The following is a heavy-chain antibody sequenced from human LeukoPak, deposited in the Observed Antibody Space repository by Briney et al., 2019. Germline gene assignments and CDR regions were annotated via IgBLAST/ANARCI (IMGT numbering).Heavy chain of an antibody. D-gene: IGHD4-17*01. V-gene: IGHV3-48*01. Sequence: QPGGSLRLSCAASGFTFSSYNMNWVRQAPGKGLEWVSYISSGSGTIYYADSVKGRFTISRDNSKNTLYLQMNSLRAEDTAVYYCARALRGVTTSSFDYWGQGTLVTVSS. J-gene: IGHJ4*02. CDR1: GFTFSSYN. CDR3: ARALRGVTTSSFDY. CDR2: ISSGSGTI.